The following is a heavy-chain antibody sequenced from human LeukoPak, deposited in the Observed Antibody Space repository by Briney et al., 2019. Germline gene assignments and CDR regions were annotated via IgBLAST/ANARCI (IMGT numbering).Heavy chain of an antibody. CDR1: GFTFSSYG. V-gene: IGHV3-48*04. CDR3: ARRPLSSGPYYYGMDV. CDR2: ISSSSSSSSSTI. D-gene: IGHD6-19*01. J-gene: IGHJ6*02. Sequence: PGGSLRLSCAASGFTFSSYGMNWVRQAPGKGLEWVSYISSSSSSSSSTIYYADSVKGRFTISRDNAKNSLYLQMNSLRAEDTAVYYCARRPLSSGPYYYGMDVWGQGTTVTVSS.